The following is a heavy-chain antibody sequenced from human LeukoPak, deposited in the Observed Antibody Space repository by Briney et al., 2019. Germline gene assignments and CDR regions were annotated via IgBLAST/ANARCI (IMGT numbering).Heavy chain of an antibody. CDR3: AKAGGMVLQWFDY. D-gene: IGHD3-10*01. Sequence: GGSLRLSCAASGFTFSSYGMHWVRQAPGKGLEWVAVISYDGSNKYYADSVKGRFTISRDNSKNTLYLQMNSLRAEDTAVYYCAKAGGMVLQWFDYWGQGTLVTVSS. CDR1: GFTFSSYG. V-gene: IGHV3-30*18. CDR2: ISYDGSNK. J-gene: IGHJ4*02.